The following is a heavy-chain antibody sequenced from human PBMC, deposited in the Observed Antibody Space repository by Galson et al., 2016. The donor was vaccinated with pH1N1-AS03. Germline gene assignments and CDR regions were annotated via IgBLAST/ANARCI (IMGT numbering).Heavy chain of an antibody. D-gene: IGHD3-10*01. V-gene: IGHV3-23*01. CDR3: TTVAGTYYNGAF. Sequence: SGSIFSQFQMSWVRQAPGKGLEWVSTYGGSDEKTYYADSVKGRFTISKDSSKNTLYLQMNTLRAEDTALYYCTTVAGTYYNGAFWGQGSQVTVSS. CDR2: YGGSDEKT. J-gene: IGHJ1*01. CDR1: GSIFSQFQ.